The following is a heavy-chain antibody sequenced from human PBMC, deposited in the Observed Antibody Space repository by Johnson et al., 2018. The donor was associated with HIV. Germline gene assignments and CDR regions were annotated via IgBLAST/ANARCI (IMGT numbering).Heavy chain of an antibody. J-gene: IGHJ3*02. V-gene: IGHV3-30*14. CDR3: ARDRQSGGGEAYAFDI. D-gene: IGHD3-16*01. CDR2: ISYDGSNK. CDR1: GFTFSSYA. Sequence: QMLLVESGGGVVQPGRSLRLSCAASGFTFSSYAMHWVRQAPGKGLEWVAVISYDGSNKYYADSVKGRFTISRDNSKNTVYLQMHSLRAEDTAVYYCARDRQSGGGEAYAFDIWGQGTMVSVSS.